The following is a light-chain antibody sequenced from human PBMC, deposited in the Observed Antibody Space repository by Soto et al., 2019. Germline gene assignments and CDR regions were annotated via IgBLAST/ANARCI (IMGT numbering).Light chain of an antibody. CDR1: QSLLDIFNNKNY. J-gene: IGKJ2*01. CDR2: WAS. CDR3: QQYYNTPPYT. V-gene: IGKV4-1*01. Sequence: DIVMTQSPDSLAVSLGERATINCKSSQSLLDIFNNKNYLAWYQQKPGQPPKLLIYWASTRESGVPDRFSGSGSGTDFTLTISSLQAEDVAMYYCQQYYNTPPYTFGQGTKLEIK.